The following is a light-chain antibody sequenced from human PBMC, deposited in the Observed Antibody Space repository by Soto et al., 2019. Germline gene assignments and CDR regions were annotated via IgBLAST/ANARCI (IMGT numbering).Light chain of an antibody. Sequence: EIVLTQSPGTLSLSPGERATLSCRASQSVSSSYLAWYQQKPGQAPRLLIVGSFARATGIPARFSGSGSGSEFTLTISGLQSEDFAVYYCQQYNDRPPITFGQGTRL. J-gene: IGKJ5*01. CDR3: QQYNDRPPIT. V-gene: IGKV3-15*01. CDR2: GSF. CDR1: QSVSSSY.